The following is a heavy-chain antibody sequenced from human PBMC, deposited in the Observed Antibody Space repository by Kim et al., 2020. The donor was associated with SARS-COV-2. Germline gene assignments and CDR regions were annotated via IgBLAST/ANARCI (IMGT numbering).Heavy chain of an antibody. Sequence: GGSLRLSCAASGFTFSSYGMHWVRQAPGKGLEWVAVISYDGSNKYYADSVKGRFTISRDNSKNTLYLQMNSLRAEDTAVYYCAGGYSSGWYFGAFDIWGQGKMVTVSS. CDR1: GFTFSSYG. J-gene: IGHJ3*02. V-gene: IGHV3-30*03. D-gene: IGHD6-19*01. CDR3: AGGYSSGWYFGAFDI. CDR2: ISYDGSNK.